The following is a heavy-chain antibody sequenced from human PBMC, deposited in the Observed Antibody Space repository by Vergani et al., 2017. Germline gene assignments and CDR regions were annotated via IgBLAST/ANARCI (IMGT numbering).Heavy chain of an antibody. Sequence: QVQLVQSGAEVKKPGASVKVSCKASGYTFTGYYMHWVRQAPGQGLEWRGWINPNSGGTNYAQKFQGRVTMTRDTSISTAYMELSRLRSDDTAVYYCARAPEGVIVATIPWFDPWGQGTLVTVSS. CDR1: GYTFTGYY. V-gene: IGHV1-2*02. CDR2: INPNSGGT. CDR3: ARAPEGVIVATIPWFDP. D-gene: IGHD5-12*01. J-gene: IGHJ5*02.